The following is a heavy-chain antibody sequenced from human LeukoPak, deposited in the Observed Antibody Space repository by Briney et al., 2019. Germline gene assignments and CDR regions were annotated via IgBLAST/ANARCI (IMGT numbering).Heavy chain of an antibody. J-gene: IGHJ6*03. CDR3: ARATPLGYCTNGVCYPPYYYYYYMDV. Sequence: PSETLSLTCAVYGGSFRGYYWSWICQPPGKGLEWIGEINHSGSTNYNPSLKSRVTISVDTSKNQFSLKLSSVTAADTAVYYCARATPLGYCTNGVCYPPYYYYYYMDVWGKGTTVTVSS. CDR1: GGSFRGYY. V-gene: IGHV4-34*01. D-gene: IGHD2-8*01. CDR2: INHSGST.